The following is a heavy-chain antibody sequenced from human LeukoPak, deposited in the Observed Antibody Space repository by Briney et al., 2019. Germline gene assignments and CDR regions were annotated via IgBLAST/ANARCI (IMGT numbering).Heavy chain of an antibody. J-gene: IGHJ6*03. CDR3: TSEKYYDILTGARPYYYYYMDV. Sequence: GGSLRLSCAASGFTFSSYGMHWGRQAPGKGLEGGAVISYDGSNKYYADSVKGRVTISRDNSKNTLYLQMNSVKTEDTAVYYCTSEKYYDILTGARPYYYYYMDVWGKGTTVTISS. CDR1: GFTFSSYG. D-gene: IGHD3-9*01. CDR2: ISYDGSNK. V-gene: IGHV3-30*03.